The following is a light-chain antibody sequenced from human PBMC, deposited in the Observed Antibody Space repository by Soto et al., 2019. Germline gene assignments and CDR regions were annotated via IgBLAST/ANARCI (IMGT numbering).Light chain of an antibody. CDR3: SSYTSSSVYV. V-gene: IGLV2-14*01. Sequence: SALTQPASVSGSPGQSITISCTGTSSDVGGYNYVSWYQQHPGKAPKLMIYDVSNRPSGVSNRFSGSKSGNTASLTISGLQAEDEADYYCSSYTSSSVYVFGTGTKVTVL. CDR2: DVS. CDR1: SSDVGGYNY. J-gene: IGLJ1*01.